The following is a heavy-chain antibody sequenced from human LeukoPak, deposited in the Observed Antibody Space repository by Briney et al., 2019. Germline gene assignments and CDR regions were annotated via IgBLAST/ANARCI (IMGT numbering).Heavy chain of an antibody. CDR3: ADPGSAL. V-gene: IGHV3-7*01. CDR1: GFTFNKHW. J-gene: IGHJ4*02. Sequence: GGSLRLSCAASGFTFNKHWMSWVRQAPGKGLEWVANLKENGTEKMYVDSVKGRFTISRDNAKNSLYLQMNYLRAEDTAVYFCADPGSALWGQGTLVTVSS. CDR2: LKENGTEK.